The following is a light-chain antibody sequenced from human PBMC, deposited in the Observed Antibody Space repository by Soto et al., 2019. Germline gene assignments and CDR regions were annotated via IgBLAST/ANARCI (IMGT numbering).Light chain of an antibody. V-gene: IGLV2-14*03. J-gene: IGLJ2*01. Sequence: QSALTQPASVSGSPGQSIAISCTGTSSDIGAYAYVSWYQQHPGKIPKLIVFDVNYRPSGVSSRFSGSKSGNTASLTISGLQAEDEADYYCSSYTRSSSVIFGGGTQLTV. CDR3: SSYTRSSSVI. CDR2: DVN. CDR1: SSDIGAYAY.